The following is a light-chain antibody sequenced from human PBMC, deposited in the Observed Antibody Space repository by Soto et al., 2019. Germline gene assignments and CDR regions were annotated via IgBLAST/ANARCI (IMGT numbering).Light chain of an antibody. Sequence: QSALTQPASVSGSPGQSITISCTGTSSDVGGYNYVSWYQQQSGKAPKLMIHEVSNRPSGVSSRFSGSKSGNTASLTISGLQAEDEADYYCSSYAGSDNPYVFGTGTKGTVL. CDR1: SSDVGGYNY. J-gene: IGLJ1*01. V-gene: IGLV2-14*01. CDR2: EVS. CDR3: SSYAGSDNPYV.